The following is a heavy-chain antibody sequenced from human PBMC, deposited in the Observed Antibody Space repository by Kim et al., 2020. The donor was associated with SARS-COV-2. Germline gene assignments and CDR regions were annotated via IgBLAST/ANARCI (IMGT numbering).Heavy chain of an antibody. Sequence: GGSLRLSCAASGVTISRNYMNWVRQGPGEGLEWVSVIYSGGSTLYADSVKGRFTVSRDISKGTVYLQMNSLTADDTAVYYCARSGGYSYYGRDVWGQGTT. V-gene: IGHV3-53*01. D-gene: IGHD5-12*01. J-gene: IGHJ6*02. CDR3: ARSGGYSYYGRDV. CDR1: GVTISRNY. CDR2: IYSGGST.